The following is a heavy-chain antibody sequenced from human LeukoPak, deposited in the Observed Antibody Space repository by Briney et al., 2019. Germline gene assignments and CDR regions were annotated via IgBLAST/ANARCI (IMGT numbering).Heavy chain of an antibody. CDR3: ARHEYYHDSIGNEWRASAFDN. CDR1: DGSISSSRYY. D-gene: IGHD3-22*01. CDR2: MYYSGGT. J-gene: IGHJ4*02. V-gene: IGHV4-39*01. Sequence: SETLSLTCTVSDGSISSSRYYWGWIRQPPGKGLEWIGSMYYSGGTYYNPSLKSRVTISVDTSKNQFSLKLSSVTVADTAVYYCARHEYYHDSIGNEWRASAFDNWGQGTLVTVSS.